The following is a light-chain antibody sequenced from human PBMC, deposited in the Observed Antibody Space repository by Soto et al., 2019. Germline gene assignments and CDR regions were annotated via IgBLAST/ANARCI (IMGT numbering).Light chain of an antibody. V-gene: IGLV2-14*01. CDR3: SSYTTSDPYV. J-gene: IGLJ1*01. CDR2: EVT. CDR1: SSDVGAYNF. Sequence: QSALTQPASVSGSPGQSITISCTGTSSDVGAYNFVSWYQFLPGRAPKLIIYEVTIRPSGISNRFSGSKSGNTASLTISGLQAEDEADYFCSSYTTSDPYVFGSGTKLTVL.